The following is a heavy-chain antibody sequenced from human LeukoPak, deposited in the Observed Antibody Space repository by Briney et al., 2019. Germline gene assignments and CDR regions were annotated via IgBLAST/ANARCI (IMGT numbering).Heavy chain of an antibody. D-gene: IGHD2-21*02. J-gene: IGHJ4*02. Sequence: SETLSLTCTVSGGSISSGDYYWSWIRQPPGKGLEWIGYIYYSVSTYYNPSLKSRVTISVDTSKNQFSLKLGSVTAADTAVYYCARDCGGDCYGGFDYWGQGTLVTVSS. CDR1: GGSISSGDYY. CDR2: IYYSVST. V-gene: IGHV4-30-4*01. CDR3: ARDCGGDCYGGFDY.